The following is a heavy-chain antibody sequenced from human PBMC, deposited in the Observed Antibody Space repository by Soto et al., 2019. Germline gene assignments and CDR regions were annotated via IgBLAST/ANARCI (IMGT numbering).Heavy chain of an antibody. CDR2: IYSGGST. CDR1: GFTVSSNY. D-gene: IGHD6-13*01. CDR3: ARANSSPRGEWFDS. V-gene: IGHV3-53*01. Sequence: HPGGSLRLSCAASGFTVSSNYMSWVRQAPGKGLEWVSVIYSGGSTYYADSVKGRFTISRDNSKNTLYLQMNSLRAEDTAVYYCARANSSPRGEWFDSWGQGTLVTVSS. J-gene: IGHJ5*01.